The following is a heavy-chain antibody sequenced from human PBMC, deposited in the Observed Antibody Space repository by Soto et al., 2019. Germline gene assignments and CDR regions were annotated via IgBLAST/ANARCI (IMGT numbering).Heavy chain of an antibody. CDR1: GVPIHNSHSF. CDR3: GRVVEGATRHTDLDS. J-gene: IGHJ5*01. V-gene: IGHV4-39*01. D-gene: IGHD2-21*01. CDR2: VYYSGGA. Sequence: SETLSLTCTVSGVPIHNSHSFWGWIRQPPGKGLEFIGTVYYSGGAHYNSSLKSRVTISVDTANNQVSRRMRSLTAADTAVYYCGRVVEGATRHTDLDSWGQGTLVTVSS.